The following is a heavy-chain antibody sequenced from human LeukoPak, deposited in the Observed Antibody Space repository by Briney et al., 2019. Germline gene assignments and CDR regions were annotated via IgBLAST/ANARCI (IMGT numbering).Heavy chain of an antibody. D-gene: IGHD2-8*01. CDR1: GGSISSGGYY. V-gene: IGHV4-30-2*01. J-gene: IGHJ4*02. CDR2: IYHSGST. CDR3: ARAAALRYCTNGVCYYFDY. Sequence: PSETLSLTCTVSGGSISSGGYYWSWIRQPPGEGLEWIGYIYHSGSTYYNPSLKSRVTISVDRSKNQFSLKLSSVTAADTAVYYCARAAALRYCTNGVCYYFDYWGQGTLVTVSS.